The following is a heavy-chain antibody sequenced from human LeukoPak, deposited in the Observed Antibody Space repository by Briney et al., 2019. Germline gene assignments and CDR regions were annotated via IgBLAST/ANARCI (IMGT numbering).Heavy chain of an antibody. Sequence: GGSLRLSCAASGFTFGSYWMSWVRQAPGKGLEWVANIKQDGSEKYYVDSVKGRFTISRDNAKNSLYLQMNSLRAEDTAVYYCARRCSGASCYSLDAFDIWGQGTMVTVSS. J-gene: IGHJ3*02. D-gene: IGHD2-15*01. V-gene: IGHV3-7*01. CDR3: ARRCSGASCYSLDAFDI. CDR2: IKQDGSEK. CDR1: GFTFGSYW.